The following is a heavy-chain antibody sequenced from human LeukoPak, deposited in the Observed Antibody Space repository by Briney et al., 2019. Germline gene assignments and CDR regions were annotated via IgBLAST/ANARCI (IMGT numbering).Heavy chain of an antibody. CDR2: MSANGDST. CDR3: AKVGDYSNYYDY. CDR1: GFTFSGYA. Sequence: PGGSLRLSCAASGFTFSGYAMSRVRPAPGKGLEWVSAMSANGDSTYYVDSVRGRFTISRDNSKNTLYLQMNSLRAEDTAVYYCAKVGDYSNYYDYWGQGTLVTVSS. J-gene: IGHJ4*02. V-gene: IGHV3-23*01. D-gene: IGHD4-11*01.